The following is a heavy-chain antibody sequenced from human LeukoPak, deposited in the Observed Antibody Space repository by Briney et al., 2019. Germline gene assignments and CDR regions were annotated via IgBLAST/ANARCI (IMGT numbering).Heavy chain of an antibody. D-gene: IGHD6-13*01. J-gene: IGHJ6*02. CDR3: ARSSQRPYSSWYWGIYYYYGMDV. V-gene: IGHV1-69*13. CDR1: GYTFTSYG. CDR2: IIPIFGTA. Sequence: ASVKVSCKASGYTFTSYGISWVRQAPGQGLEWMGGIIPIFGTANYAQKFQGRVTITADESTSTAYMELSSLRSEDTAVYYCARSSQRPYSSWYWGIYYYYGMDVWGQGTTVTVSS.